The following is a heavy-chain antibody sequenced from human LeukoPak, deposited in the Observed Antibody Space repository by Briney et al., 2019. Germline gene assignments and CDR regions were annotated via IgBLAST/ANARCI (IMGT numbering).Heavy chain of an antibody. CDR3: ARGSFIRDSSGYSD. D-gene: IGHD3-22*01. CDR2: INTNTGNP. J-gene: IGHJ4*02. V-gene: IGHV7-4-1*02. CDR1: GYTFTSYA. Sequence: GASVKVSCKASGYTFTSYAMNWVRQAPGQGLEWMGWINTNTGNPTYAQGFTGRFVFSLDTSVSTAYLQISSLKAEDTAVYYCARGSFIRDSSGYSDWGQGTLVTVSS.